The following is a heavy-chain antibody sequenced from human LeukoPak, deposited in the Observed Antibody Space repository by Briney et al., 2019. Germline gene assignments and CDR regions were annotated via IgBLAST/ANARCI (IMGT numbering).Heavy chain of an antibody. CDR3: ATGGHYFGL. CDR1: GVTLSDVW. CDR2: IERKIDGGTT. Sequence: GGSLRLSCAASGVTLSDVWMSWVRQVPGKGVEWIGRIERKIDGGTTDYPAPVKGRFTISRDDSKNTMYLQMNNLKIEDTAVYFCATGGHYFGLWGRGTLVTVSS. D-gene: IGHD3-10*01. V-gene: IGHV3-15*04. J-gene: IGHJ2*01.